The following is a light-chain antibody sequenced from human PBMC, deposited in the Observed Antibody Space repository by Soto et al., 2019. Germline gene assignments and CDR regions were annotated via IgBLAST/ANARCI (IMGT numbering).Light chain of an antibody. CDR1: SSDVGGYNY. CDR3: TSYAGMYTYV. V-gene: IGLV2-8*01. CDR2: EVT. J-gene: IGLJ1*01. Sequence: QSALTQPPSASGSPGQSVTISCTGTSSDVGGYNYLSWYQHRPGKAPKLIIYEVTKRPSGVPNRFFGSKSGNTASLTVSGLQAEDEADYFCTSYAGMYTYVFGTGTKVTVL.